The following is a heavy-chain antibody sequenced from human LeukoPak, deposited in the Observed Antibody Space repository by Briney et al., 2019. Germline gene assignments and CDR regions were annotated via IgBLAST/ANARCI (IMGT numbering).Heavy chain of an antibody. CDR1: GGSISSYY. CDR3: ARAQRYYDILTGPGYFDY. J-gene: IGHJ4*02. D-gene: IGHD3-9*01. Sequence: SETLSLTCTVSGGSISSYYWSWIRQPPGKGLEWIGYIYYSGSTNYNPSLKSRVTISVDTSKNQFSLELSSVTAADTAVYYCARAQRYYDILTGPGYFDYWGQGTLVTVSS. V-gene: IGHV4-59*01. CDR2: IYYSGST.